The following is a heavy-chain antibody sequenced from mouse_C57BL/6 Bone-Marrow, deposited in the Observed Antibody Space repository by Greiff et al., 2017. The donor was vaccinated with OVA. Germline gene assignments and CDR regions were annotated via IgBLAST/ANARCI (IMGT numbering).Heavy chain of an antibody. Sequence: VQLQQSGPELVKPGASVKISCKASGYTFTDYYMNWVKQSHGKSLEWIGDINPNNGGTSYNQKFKGKATLTVDKSSSTAYMELRSLTSEDSAVYYCARSNYYGSSYRFAYWGQGTLVTVSA. D-gene: IGHD1-1*01. CDR3: ARSNYYGSSYRFAY. CDR2: INPNNGGT. J-gene: IGHJ3*01. CDR1: GYTFTDYY. V-gene: IGHV1-26*01.